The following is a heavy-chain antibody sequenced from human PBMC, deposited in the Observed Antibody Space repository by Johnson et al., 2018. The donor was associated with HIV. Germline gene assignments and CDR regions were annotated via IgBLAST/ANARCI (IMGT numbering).Heavy chain of an antibody. D-gene: IGHD3-10*01. CDR1: GFTFSSYA. V-gene: IGHV3-30*02. Sequence: MQLVESGGGVVQPGRSLRLSCAASGFTFSSYAMHWVRQAPGKGLEWVAFIRYDGSNKYYADSVKGRFTLSRDNSKNTLDLQMNSLTIEDTAVFYCAKTRMGGILDAFDLWGQGTMVTVSS. CDR3: AKTRMGGILDAFDL. CDR2: IRYDGSNK. J-gene: IGHJ3*01.